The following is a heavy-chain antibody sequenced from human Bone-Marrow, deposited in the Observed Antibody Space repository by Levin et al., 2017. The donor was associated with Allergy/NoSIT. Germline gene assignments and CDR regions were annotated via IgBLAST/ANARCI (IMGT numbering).Heavy chain of an antibody. D-gene: IGHD3-16*01. CDR1: GFSLSNTRMG. CDR2: IFSNDEK. V-gene: IGHV2-26*01. Sequence: GSGPTLVKPTETLTLTCTVSGFSLSNTRMGVSWIRQSPGEALEWLAHIFSNDEKSYSSSLKTRLTISKDTSKSQVVLTMTNMDPVDTATYYCARLFAWGSGVMVGYYYGLDVWGQGTTVTVSS. CDR3: ARLFAWGSGVMVGYYYGLDV. J-gene: IGHJ6*02.